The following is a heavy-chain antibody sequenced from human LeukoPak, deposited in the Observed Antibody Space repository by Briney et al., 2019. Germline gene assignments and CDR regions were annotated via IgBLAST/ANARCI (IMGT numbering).Heavy chain of an antibody. Sequence: GGSLRLSCAASGFTFSSYAMHWVRQAPGKGLEWVAVISYDGSNKYYADSVKGRFTISRDNSKNTLYLQMNSLRAEDTAVYYCAKDRWRSYYFDYWGQGTLVTVSS. J-gene: IGHJ4*02. CDR2: ISYDGSNK. D-gene: IGHD4-23*01. CDR3: AKDRWRSYYFDY. V-gene: IGHV3-30*04. CDR1: GFTFSSYA.